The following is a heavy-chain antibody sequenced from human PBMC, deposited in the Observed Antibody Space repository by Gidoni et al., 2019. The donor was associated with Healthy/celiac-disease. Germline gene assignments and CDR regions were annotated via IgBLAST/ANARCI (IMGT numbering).Heavy chain of an antibody. J-gene: IGHJ6*02. CDR3: ARERTGSYYHYYYGMDV. CDR1: GGSISSSNW. Sequence: QAQLQESGPGLVKPSGTLSLTCAVSGGSISSSNWWSWVRQPPGKGLEWIGEIYHSGSTNYNPSLKSRVTISVDKSKNQFSLKLSSVTAADTAVYYCARERTGSYYHYYYGMDVWGQGTTVTVSS. CDR2: IYHSGST. V-gene: IGHV4-4*02. D-gene: IGHD3-10*01.